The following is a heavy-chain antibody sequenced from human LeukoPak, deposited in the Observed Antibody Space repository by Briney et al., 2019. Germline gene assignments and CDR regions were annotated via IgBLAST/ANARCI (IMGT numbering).Heavy chain of an antibody. Sequence: SVKVSCKASGGTFSSYAISWVRQAPGQGLEWMGRIIPISGTANYAQKFQGRVTITTDESTSTAYMELSSLRSEDTAVYYCASHYYDSSGYYFRPYYFDYWGQGTLVTVSS. D-gene: IGHD3-22*01. CDR1: GGTFSSYA. J-gene: IGHJ4*02. CDR2: IIPISGTA. CDR3: ASHYYDSSGYYFRPYYFDY. V-gene: IGHV1-69*05.